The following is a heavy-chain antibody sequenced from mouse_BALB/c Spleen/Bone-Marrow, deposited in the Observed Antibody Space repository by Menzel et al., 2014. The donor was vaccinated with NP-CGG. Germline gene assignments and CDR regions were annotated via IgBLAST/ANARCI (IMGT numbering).Heavy chain of an antibody. D-gene: IGHD1-1*01. J-gene: IGHJ4*01. CDR1: GDTCASYW. V-gene: IGHV1S41*01. CDR3: ARESYFYETYATAY. CDR2: IAPGSGST. Sequence: LVMPGVSAKLLCKASGDTCASYWVNWIKQRPGPGLEGRGRIAPGSGSTYYNEMFMGKATLTVDPSSSPAYTRLSSLSSDDSAVYCCARESYFYETYATAYSGQETSVTVSA.